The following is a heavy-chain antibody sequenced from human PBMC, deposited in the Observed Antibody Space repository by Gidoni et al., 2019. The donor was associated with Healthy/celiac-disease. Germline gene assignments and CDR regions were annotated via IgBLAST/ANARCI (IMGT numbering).Heavy chain of an antibody. Sequence: EVQLVESGGGLVKPGGSLRLYCAASGFTFSSYSLNWVRQAPGKGMAWVSSISSSSSYIYYADSVKGGFTISRDNAKNSLYLQMNSLRAEDTAVYYCARARYSEYYYGMDVWGQGTTVTVSS. J-gene: IGHJ6*02. CDR1: GFTFSSYS. V-gene: IGHV3-21*01. D-gene: IGHD5-18*01. CDR3: ARARYSEYYYGMDV. CDR2: ISSSSSYI.